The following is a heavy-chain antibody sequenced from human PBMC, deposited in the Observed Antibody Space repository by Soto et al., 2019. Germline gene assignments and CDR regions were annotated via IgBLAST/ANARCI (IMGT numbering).Heavy chain of an antibody. D-gene: IGHD2-2*01. CDR3: ARSGEYCSSTRCLYTGLCSCYYYGMDV. CDR1: GGAVSSYA. V-gene: IGHV1-69*13. J-gene: IGHJ6*04. Sequence: SVKVSCKASGGAVSSYAISWVRQAPGQGLEWMGGIIPIFGTANYAQKFQGRVTITADESTSTAYMELSSLRSEDTAVYYCARSGEYCSSTRCLYTGLCSCYYYGMDVWGKGTTVTVSS. CDR2: IIPIFGTA.